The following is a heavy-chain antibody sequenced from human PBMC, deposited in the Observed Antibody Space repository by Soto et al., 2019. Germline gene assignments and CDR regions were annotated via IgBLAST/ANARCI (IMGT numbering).Heavy chain of an antibody. V-gene: IGHV1-2*04. Sequence: ASVKVSCKASGYTFTGYYMHWVRQALGQGLEWMGWINPNSGGTNYAQKFQGWVTMTRDTSISTAYMELSRLRSDDTAVYYCARGRTAMVLYSFDYWGQGTLVTVSS. J-gene: IGHJ4*02. CDR3: ARGRTAMVLYSFDY. CDR1: GYTFTGYY. D-gene: IGHD5-18*01. CDR2: INPNSGGT.